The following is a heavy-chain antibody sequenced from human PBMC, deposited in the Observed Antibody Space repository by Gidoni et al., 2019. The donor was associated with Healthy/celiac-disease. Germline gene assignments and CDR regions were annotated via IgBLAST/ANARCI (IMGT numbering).Heavy chain of an antibody. CDR2: IYYSGST. CDR3: ARSGQWLATPESV. Sequence: QVQLQESGPGLVKPSETLSLTCTVSGGSISSYYWSWIRQPPGKGLEWIGYIYYSGSTNYNPSLKSRVTISVDTSKNQFSLKLSSVTAADTAVYYCARSGQWLATPESVWGQGTLVTVSS. CDR1: GGSISSYY. D-gene: IGHD6-19*01. J-gene: IGHJ4*02. V-gene: IGHV4-59*01.